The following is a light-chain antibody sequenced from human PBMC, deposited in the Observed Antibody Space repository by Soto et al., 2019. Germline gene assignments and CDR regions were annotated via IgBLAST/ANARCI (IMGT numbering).Light chain of an antibody. V-gene: IGLV2-23*01. CDR2: EDI. J-gene: IGLJ2*01. CDR1: SSDVGSYNL. Sequence: QSVLTQPASVSGSPGQSITISCTGTSSDVGSYNLVSRYQQHPGKAPKLMIYEDIERPSGVSNRFSGSKSGNTASLTISGLQTEDEADYYCCSYAGGTSVVFGGGTKLTVL. CDR3: CSYAGGTSVV.